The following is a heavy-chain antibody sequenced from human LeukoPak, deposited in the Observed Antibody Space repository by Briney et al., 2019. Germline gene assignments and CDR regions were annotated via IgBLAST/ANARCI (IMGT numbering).Heavy chain of an antibody. V-gene: IGHV3-11*04. D-gene: IGHD3-16*01. Sequence: PGGSLRLSCAASGFTVSSNYMSWIRQAPGKGLEWVSYISSSGSTIYYADSVKGRFTISRDNAKNSMSLQMNSLRAEDTAVYYCARSLPGGHFDYWGQGTLVTVSS. CDR2: ISSSGSTI. J-gene: IGHJ4*02. CDR3: ARSLPGGHFDY. CDR1: GFTVSSNY.